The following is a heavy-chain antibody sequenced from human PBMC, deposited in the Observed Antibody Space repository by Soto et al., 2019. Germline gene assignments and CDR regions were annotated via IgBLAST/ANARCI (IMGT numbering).Heavy chain of an antibody. CDR2: IWYDGSNK. CDR1: GFTFSSYG. J-gene: IGHJ6*03. CDR3: ARDTLPSYVLRLSHYYYYYMDV. Sequence: VQLVESGGGVVQPGRSLRLSCAASGFTFSSYGMHWVRQAPGKGLEWVAVIWYDGSNKYYADSVKGRFTISRDNSKNTLYLQMNSLRAEDTAVYYCARDTLPSYVLRLSHYYYYYMDVWGKGTTVTVSS. V-gene: IGHV3-33*01. D-gene: IGHD3-3*01.